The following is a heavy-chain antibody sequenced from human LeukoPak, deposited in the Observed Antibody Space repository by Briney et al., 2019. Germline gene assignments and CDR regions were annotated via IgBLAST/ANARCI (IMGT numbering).Heavy chain of an antibody. J-gene: IGHJ4*02. V-gene: IGHV3-23*01. Sequence: PGGSLRLSCAASGFTFSSYAMSWVRQAPGKGLEWVSAISGSGGSTYYADSVKGRFTISRGNSKNTLYLQMNSLRAEDTAVYYCATYYYDSSGYFLPFDYWGQGTLVTVSS. D-gene: IGHD3-22*01. CDR3: ATYYYDSSGYFLPFDY. CDR1: GFTFSSYA. CDR2: ISGSGGST.